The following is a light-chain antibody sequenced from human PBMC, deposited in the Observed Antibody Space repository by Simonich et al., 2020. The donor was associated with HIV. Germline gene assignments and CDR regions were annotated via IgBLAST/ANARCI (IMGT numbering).Light chain of an antibody. J-gene: IGKJ3*01. CDR2: YAS. CDR3: HQSSSLPVT. CDR1: QSIFNS. Sequence: EIVLTQSPDFQSVTPQEKVTITCRSSQSIFNSLHWYQQKPYQSPKILIKYASQSISGVPSRFSCSGSGTDFTLTINSLEAEDAATYYCHQSSSLPVTFGPGTKVDIK. V-gene: IGKV6-21*02.